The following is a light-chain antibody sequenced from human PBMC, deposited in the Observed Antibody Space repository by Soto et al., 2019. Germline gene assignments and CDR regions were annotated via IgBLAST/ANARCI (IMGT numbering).Light chain of an antibody. CDR3: SSYKRSRAYV. CDR1: SSDVGGYNY. Sequence: QSVLTPPASVSGSPGQSITISCTGTSSDVGGYNYVYCYQQQSGKAPKLMNHEVSNRPSGGSNRFSGSKSGNTAPLTISGLQAEDEADYYCSSYKRSRAYVFGIGTKVTVL. V-gene: IGLV2-14*01. CDR2: EVS. J-gene: IGLJ1*01.